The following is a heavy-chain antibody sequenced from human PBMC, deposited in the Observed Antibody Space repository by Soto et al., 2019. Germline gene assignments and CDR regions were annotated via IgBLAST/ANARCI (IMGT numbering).Heavy chain of an antibody. CDR3: ATVDYYDGVAPPDY. V-gene: IGHV1-24*01. CDR2: FDPEDGET. J-gene: IGHJ4*02. D-gene: IGHD3-22*01. Sequence: ASVKVSCKVSGYTLTELSMHWVRQAPRKGLEWMGGFDPEDGETIYAQKFQGRVTMTEDTSTDTAYMELSSLRSEDTAVYYCATVDYYDGVAPPDYWGQGTLVTVSS. CDR1: GYTLTELS.